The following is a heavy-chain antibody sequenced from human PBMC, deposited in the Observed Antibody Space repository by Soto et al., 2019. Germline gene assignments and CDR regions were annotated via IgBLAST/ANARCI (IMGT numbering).Heavy chain of an antibody. D-gene: IGHD1-1*01. V-gene: IGHV3-21*01. CDR2: ISSSSSYI. Sequence: PGGSLRLSCAASGFTFSSYIMNWVRQAPGKGLEWVSSISSSSSYIYYADSMKGRFTISRDNAKNSLYLQMNSLGAEDTAVYYCARDLELQPLWGQGTLVTVSS. CDR1: GFTFSSYI. J-gene: IGHJ4*02. CDR3: ARDLELQPL.